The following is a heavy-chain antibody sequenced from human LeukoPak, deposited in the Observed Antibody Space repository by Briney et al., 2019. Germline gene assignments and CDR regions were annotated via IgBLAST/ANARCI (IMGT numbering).Heavy chain of an antibody. Sequence: SKTLSLTCTVSGGSISSSSHYWGWIRQPPGKGLERIGTIYYSGSTYYNPSLKSRVTISVDTSKNQFSLKLSSVTAADTAVYYCARKRGGRWLQEGGWFDPWGQGTLVTVSS. J-gene: IGHJ5*02. CDR2: IYYSGST. CDR3: ARKRGGRWLQEGGWFDP. V-gene: IGHV4-39*07. CDR1: GGSISSSSHY. D-gene: IGHD5-24*01.